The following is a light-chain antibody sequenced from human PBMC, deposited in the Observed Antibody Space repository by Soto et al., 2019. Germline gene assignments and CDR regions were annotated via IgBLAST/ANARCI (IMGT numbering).Light chain of an antibody. CDR3: TSYASGSSHVV. V-gene: IGLV2-11*01. Sequence: QSALTQPRSVSGSPGQSVTISCTGTSNDVGGYNFVSWYQQHPGKVPKLFIYDVSRRPSGVPDRFSGSKSGNTASLAISGLQAEDEADYYCTSYASGSSHVVFGGGTKLTVL. CDR1: SNDVGGYNF. CDR2: DVS. J-gene: IGLJ2*01.